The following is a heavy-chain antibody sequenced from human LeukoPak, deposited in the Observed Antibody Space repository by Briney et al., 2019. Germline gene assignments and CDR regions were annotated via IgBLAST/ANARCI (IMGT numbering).Heavy chain of an antibody. D-gene: IGHD1-14*01. CDR2: ISSDGSIA. CDR3: ARSRDNVLDY. Sequence: GGSLRLSCAASGFIFRSYWMYWVRQAPGKGLVWVSRISSDGSIASYADSVEGRFAISRDSARNTLYLQMNSLRAEDTAVYYCARSRDNVLDYWGQGTLVTASS. J-gene: IGHJ4*02. CDR1: GFIFRSYW. V-gene: IGHV3-74*01.